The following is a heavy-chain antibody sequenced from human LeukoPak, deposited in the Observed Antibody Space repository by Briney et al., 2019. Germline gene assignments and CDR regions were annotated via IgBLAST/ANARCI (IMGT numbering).Heavy chain of an antibody. CDR1: GFTFSSYG. J-gene: IGHJ6*02. CDR2: IWYDGSNK. CDR3: ARDGYLVVPAAERRSGMDV. Sequence: GGSLRLSCAASGFTFSSYGMHWVRQAPGKGLEWVAVIWYDGSNKYYADSVKGRFTISRDNSKNTLYLQVNSLRAEDTAVYYCARDGYLVVPAAERRSGMDVWGQGTTVTVSS. D-gene: IGHD2-2*01. V-gene: IGHV3-33*01.